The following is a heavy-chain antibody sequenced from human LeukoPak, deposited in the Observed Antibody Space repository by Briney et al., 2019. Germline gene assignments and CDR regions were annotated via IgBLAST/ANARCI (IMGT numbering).Heavy chain of an antibody. V-gene: IGHV3-11*01. CDR2: MSGSGGFTT. Sequence: GGSLRHSCAASGFTFNDYYMSWLRQAPGKGPEWVSYMSGSGGFTTFYADSVKGRFTISRDDAKNLLYLQMHNLRSEDTAVYFCARDTVYGNYYFDNWGQGILVTVSS. CDR3: ARDTVYGNYYFDN. J-gene: IGHJ4*02. CDR1: GFTFNDYY. D-gene: IGHD4-11*01.